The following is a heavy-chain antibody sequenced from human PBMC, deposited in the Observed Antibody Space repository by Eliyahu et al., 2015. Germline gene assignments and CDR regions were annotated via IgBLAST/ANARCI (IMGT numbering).Heavy chain of an antibody. Sequence: QITLKESGPTLVKPTQTLTLTCTFSGFSLSTSGVGVGWIRQPPGKALEWLALIYWDDDKRYSPSLSTRLTITKDTSKNQVVLTMTNMDPVDTATYYCAYIFRYYYGSGSTDFDYWGQGTLVTVSS. J-gene: IGHJ4*02. CDR1: GFSLSTSGVG. CDR2: IYWDDDK. D-gene: IGHD3-10*01. CDR3: AYIFRYYYGSGSTDFDY. V-gene: IGHV2-5*02.